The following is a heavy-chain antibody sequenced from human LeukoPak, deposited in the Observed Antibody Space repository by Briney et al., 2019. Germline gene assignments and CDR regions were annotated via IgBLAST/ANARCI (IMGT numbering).Heavy chain of an antibody. Sequence: SETLSLTCTVSGGSISSYYWSWIRQPPGKGQGWSGYISYSGSTKYNPSLKSRVTISIDTSKKQFSLNLSSVTAADTAVYYCARHRQYDADVFDIWGQGTMVTVSS. CDR1: GGSISSYY. CDR2: ISYSGST. CDR3: ARHRQYDADVFDI. V-gene: IGHV4-59*08. D-gene: IGHD2-8*01. J-gene: IGHJ3*02.